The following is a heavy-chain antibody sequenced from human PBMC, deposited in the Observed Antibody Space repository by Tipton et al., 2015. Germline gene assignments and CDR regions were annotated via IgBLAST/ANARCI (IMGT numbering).Heavy chain of an antibody. D-gene: IGHD1-26*01. Sequence: SLRLSCAASGFTFWNYGMNWVRQAPGKGLEWLSYISSSSSAISFADSVKGRFTIYRDNAKNSLYLQMNSLGDEDTAVYFCAREHIVGGTLAFDIWGQGTMVTVSS. V-gene: IGHV3-48*02. CDR2: ISSSSSAI. CDR1: GFTFWNYG. J-gene: IGHJ3*02. CDR3: AREHIVGGTLAFDI.